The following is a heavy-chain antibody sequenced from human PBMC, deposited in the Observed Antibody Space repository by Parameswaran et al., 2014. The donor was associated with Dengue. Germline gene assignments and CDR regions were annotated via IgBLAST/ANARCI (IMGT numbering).Heavy chain of an antibody. V-gene: IGHV3-23*01. Sequence: VRQAPGKGLEWVSAISGSGGSTYYADSVKGRFTISRDNSKNTLYLQMNSLRAEDTAVYYCAKGRITMIDPFDYWGQGTLVTVSS. D-gene: IGHD3-22*01. J-gene: IGHJ4*02. CDR3: AKGRITMIDPFDY. CDR2: ISGSGGST.